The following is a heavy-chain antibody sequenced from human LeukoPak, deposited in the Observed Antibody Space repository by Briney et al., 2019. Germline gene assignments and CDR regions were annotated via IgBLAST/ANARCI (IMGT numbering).Heavy chain of an antibody. CDR2: IYYTGNT. CDR3: GRLVLGFCSGGFCYSDWFDP. J-gene: IGHJ5*02. Sequence: PSETLSLTCTVSGGSISSSSYYWGWIRQPPGRGMEWLGTIYYTGNTYYNPSLKSRVTVSVDTSKNQFSLKLSSVTAADTALSYCGRLVLGFCSGGFCYSDWFDPWGPGTLVTVSS. CDR1: GGSISSSSYY. V-gene: IGHV4-39*01. D-gene: IGHD2-15*01.